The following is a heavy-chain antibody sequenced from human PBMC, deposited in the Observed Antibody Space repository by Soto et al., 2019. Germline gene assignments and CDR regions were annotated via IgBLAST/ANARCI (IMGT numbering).Heavy chain of an antibody. CDR2: ISGSGGSP. Sequence: EVQLLESGGGLVQPGGSLRLSCAASGFTFSNYAMNWVRQAPGKGLEWVSTISGSGGSPYYADSVKGRFTISKDNSKNTLYLQMNRLRAGDSAIYYWAKEGTSGLYYFDYWGQGTLVTVSS. CDR1: GFTFSNYA. V-gene: IGHV3-23*01. CDR3: AKEGTSGLYYFDY. D-gene: IGHD6-19*01. J-gene: IGHJ4*02.